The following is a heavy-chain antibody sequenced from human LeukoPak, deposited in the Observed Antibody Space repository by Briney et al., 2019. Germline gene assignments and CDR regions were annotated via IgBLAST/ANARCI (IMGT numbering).Heavy chain of an antibody. CDR2: ISSSSSYI. J-gene: IGHJ3*02. CDR3: ARDDAAPKGYSSGWSVDAFDI. V-gene: IGHV3-21*01. D-gene: IGHD6-19*01. CDR1: GFTFSSYS. Sequence: GGSLRLSCAASGFTFSSYSMNWVRQAPGKGLEWVSSISSSSSYIHYADSVKGRFTISRDNAKNSLYLQMNSLRAEDTAVYYCARDDAAPKGYSSGWSVDAFDIWGQGTMVTVSS.